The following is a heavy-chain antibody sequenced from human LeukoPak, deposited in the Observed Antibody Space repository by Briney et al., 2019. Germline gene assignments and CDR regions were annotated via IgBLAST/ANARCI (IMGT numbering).Heavy chain of an antibody. J-gene: IGHJ2*01. V-gene: IGHV3-23*01. CDR3: AKDGGDRSYWYFDL. D-gene: IGHD2-21*01. CDR1: GFTFTSYA. Sequence: GGSLRLSCAASGFTFTSYAMSWVRQAPGKGLEWVSGISGSGSGGSTYYADSVKGRFTISRDNSKNTLYLQMNSLRAEDTAVYYCAKDGGDRSYWYFDLWGRGTLVTVSS. CDR2: ISGSGSGGST.